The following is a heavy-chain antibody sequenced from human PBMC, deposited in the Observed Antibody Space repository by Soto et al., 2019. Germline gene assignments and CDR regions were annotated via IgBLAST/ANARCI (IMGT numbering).Heavy chain of an antibody. V-gene: IGHV4-59*13. CDR2: VYYSGSI. CDR1: GGSIRDYF. Sequence: SETLSLTCAVSGGSIRDYFWSWIRQPPGKGLDWIGSVYYSGSINYNPSLMSRVTISFDASNSQLSLRLRTVTAADTAVYYCAAGSRLAAAATPPSHWGRGTQVTVSS. J-gene: IGHJ1*01. CDR3: AAGSRLAAAATPPSH. D-gene: IGHD6-13*01.